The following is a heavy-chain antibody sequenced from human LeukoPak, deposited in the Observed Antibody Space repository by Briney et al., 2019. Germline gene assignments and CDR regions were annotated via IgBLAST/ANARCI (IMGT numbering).Heavy chain of an antibody. V-gene: IGHV3-23*01. J-gene: IGHJ3*02. CDR2: ISGSGGST. CDR3: AKPGGVGATRGAFDI. Sequence: ETLSLTCAVYGGSFSGYYWSWIRQPPGKGLEWVSAISGSGGSTYYADSVKGRFTISRDNSKNTLYLQMNSLRAEDTAVYYCAKPGGVGATRGAFDIWGQGTMVTVSS. D-gene: IGHD1-26*01. CDR1: GGSFSGYY.